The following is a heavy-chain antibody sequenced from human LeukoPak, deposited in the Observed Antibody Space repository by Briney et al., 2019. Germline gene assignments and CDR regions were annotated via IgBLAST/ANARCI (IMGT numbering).Heavy chain of an antibody. J-gene: IGHJ4*02. V-gene: IGHV3-30-3*01. CDR1: GFTFSSYA. D-gene: IGHD1-1*01. CDR3: ARVRGDAGNVDY. Sequence: GRSLRLSCAASGFTFSSYAMHWVRQAPGKGLEWVAVISYDGSNKYYADSVKGRFTIPRDNSKNTLYLQMNSLRAEDTAVYYCARVRGDAGNVDYWGQGTLVTVSS. CDR2: ISYDGSNK.